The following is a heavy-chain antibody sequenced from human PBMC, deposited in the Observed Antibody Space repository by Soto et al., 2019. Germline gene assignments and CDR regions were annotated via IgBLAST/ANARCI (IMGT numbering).Heavy chain of an antibody. J-gene: IGHJ2*01. CDR2: IIPIFGTA. V-gene: IGHV1-69*01. Sequence: QVQLVQSGAEVKKPGSSVKVSCKASGGTFSSYAISWVRQAPGQGLEWMGGIIPIFGTANYAQKFQGRVTITADESTSAAYMELSSLRDEGRAVYYCARRHERGMAIITAAHYWYFDLWGRGTLVTVSS. CDR3: ARRHERGMAIITAAHYWYFDL. CDR1: GGTFSSYA. D-gene: IGHD5-12*01.